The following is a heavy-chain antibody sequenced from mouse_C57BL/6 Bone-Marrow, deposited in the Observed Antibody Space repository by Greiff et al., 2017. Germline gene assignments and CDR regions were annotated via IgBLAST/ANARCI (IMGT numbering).Heavy chain of an antibody. Sequence: QVQLQQPGAELVKPGASVKVSCKASGYTFTSYWMHWVKQRPGQGLEWIGRIHPSDSDTNYNQQFKGKATLTVGKSSSTAYMQLSSLTSEDSAVYYCAIAVYGSSLFAYWGQGTLVTVSA. CDR2: IHPSDSDT. CDR3: AIAVYGSSLFAY. CDR1: GYTFTSYW. J-gene: IGHJ3*01. V-gene: IGHV1-74*01. D-gene: IGHD1-1*01.